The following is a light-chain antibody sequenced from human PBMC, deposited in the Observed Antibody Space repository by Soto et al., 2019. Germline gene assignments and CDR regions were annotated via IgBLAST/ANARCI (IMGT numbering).Light chain of an antibody. J-gene: IGLJ2*01. V-gene: IGLV2-8*01. CDR3: SAYAGSSPL. CDR2: DVF. Sequence: QSALPQPPSASGSPGQSVTISCTGTSSDVGSYNYVSWYQQHPGKAPKLMIYDVFKRPSGVPDRFSGSKSGNTAALTVAGLQAEDEADYDCSAYAGSSPLFGGGTKLTVL. CDR1: SSDVGSYNY.